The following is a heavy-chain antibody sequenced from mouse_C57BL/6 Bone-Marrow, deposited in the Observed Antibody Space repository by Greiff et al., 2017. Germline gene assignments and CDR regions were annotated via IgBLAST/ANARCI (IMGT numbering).Heavy chain of an antibody. J-gene: IGHJ2*01. V-gene: IGHV1-80*01. CDR3: ARKDSGDFDY. CDR2: IYPGDGDT. CDR1: GYAFSSYW. Sequence: QVQLQQPGAELVKPGASVKVSCKASGYAFSSYWMNWVKQRPGKGLEWIGQIYPGDGDTNYNGKFKGKATLTADKSSSTAYMQLSSLTSEDSAVYFCARKDSGDFDYWGQGTTLTVSS.